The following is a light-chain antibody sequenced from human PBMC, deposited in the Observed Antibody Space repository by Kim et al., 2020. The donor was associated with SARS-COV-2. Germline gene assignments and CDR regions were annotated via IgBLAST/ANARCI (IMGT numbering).Light chain of an antibody. Sequence: VTISGTGSNSIIGAGYDVHWYQQLPGTAPKLLIYVNNNRPSGVPARFSASKSGASASLAITGLQADDEADYYCQSYDSTLSSPYVFGTGTKVTVL. V-gene: IGLV1-40*03. CDR1: NSIIGAGYD. CDR3: QSYDSTLSSPYV. J-gene: IGLJ1*01. CDR2: VNN.